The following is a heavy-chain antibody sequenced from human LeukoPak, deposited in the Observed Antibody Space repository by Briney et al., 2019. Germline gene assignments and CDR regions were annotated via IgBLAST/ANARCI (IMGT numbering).Heavy chain of an antibody. Sequence: GGSLRLSCAASGFTFSTYGMSWVRQAPGKGLEWVSAISGSGGTTYYADSVKGRFTISRDNSKNTLYLQMNSLRAEDTAVYYCAKGSVRYYYYMDVWGKGTTVTISS. D-gene: IGHD3-10*01. J-gene: IGHJ6*03. CDR3: AKGSVRYYYYMDV. CDR2: ISGSGGTT. CDR1: GFTFSTYG. V-gene: IGHV3-23*01.